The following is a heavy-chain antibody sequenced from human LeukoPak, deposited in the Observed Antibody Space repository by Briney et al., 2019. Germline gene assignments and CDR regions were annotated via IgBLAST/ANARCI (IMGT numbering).Heavy chain of an antibody. Sequence: ASVKVSCKASGYTFTGYYMHWVRQAPGQGLEWMGIINPSSGSTSYAQKFQGRVTMTRDMSTSTVYMELSSLRSEDTAVYYCARVEYSSSSADYWGQGTLVTVSS. V-gene: IGHV1-46*01. CDR1: GYTFTGYY. J-gene: IGHJ4*02. D-gene: IGHD6-6*01. CDR3: ARVEYSSSSADY. CDR2: INPSSGST.